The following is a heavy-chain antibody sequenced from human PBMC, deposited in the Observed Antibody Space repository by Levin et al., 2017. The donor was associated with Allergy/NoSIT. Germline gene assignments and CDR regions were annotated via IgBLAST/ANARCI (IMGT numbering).Heavy chain of an antibody. CDR1: GGSFPSYW. D-gene: IGHD2-21*02. CDR2: IYPGDSDT. V-gene: IGHV5-51*01. Sequence: GGSLRLSCTGSGGSFPSYWIGWVRQMPGKGLEWMGIIYPGDSDTRYTPSFQGQVTISVDNSISTAYLLWSSLKASDTAMYYCAIRGAAGDSVGYYFDYWGRGTLVTVSS. CDR3: AIRGAAGDSVGYYFDY. J-gene: IGHJ4*02.